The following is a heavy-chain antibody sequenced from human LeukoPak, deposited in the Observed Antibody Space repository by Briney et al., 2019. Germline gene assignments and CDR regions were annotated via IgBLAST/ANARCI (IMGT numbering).Heavy chain of an antibody. CDR2: ISGSGGST. Sequence: GGSLRLSCAASGFTFSSYGMSWVRQAPGKGLEWVSAISGSGGSTYYADSVKGRFTISRDNSKNTLYLQMNSLRAEDTAVYYCAKPHTGYSGLDAFDIWGQGTMVTISS. J-gene: IGHJ3*02. D-gene: IGHD3-22*01. V-gene: IGHV3-23*01. CDR1: GFTFSSYG. CDR3: AKPHTGYSGLDAFDI.